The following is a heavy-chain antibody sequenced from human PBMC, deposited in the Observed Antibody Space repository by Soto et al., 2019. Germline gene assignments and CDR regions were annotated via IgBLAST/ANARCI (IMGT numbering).Heavy chain of an antibody. Sequence: SETLSLTCAVYGGSFSGYFWNRIRQSPGKGLEWIGKVNHNGRTNYNPSLKSRVTISLDMSENQISLKLTSVTAADTAVYYCARGGSSDWQVAFDFWGQGTMVTVSS. D-gene: IGHD6-19*01. CDR3: ARGGSSDWQVAFDF. CDR2: VNHNGRT. V-gene: IGHV4-34*01. J-gene: IGHJ3*01. CDR1: GGSFSGYF.